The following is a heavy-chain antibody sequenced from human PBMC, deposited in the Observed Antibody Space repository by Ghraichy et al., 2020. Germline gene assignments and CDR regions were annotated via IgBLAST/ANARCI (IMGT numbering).Heavy chain of an antibody. J-gene: IGHJ4*02. CDR2: IYSGGST. CDR3: ARGVTAIRVDY. CDR1: GFTVSSNY. D-gene: IGHD2-21*02. V-gene: IGHV3-66*01. Sequence: LSLTCAASGFTVSSNYMSWVRQAPGKGLEWVSVIYSGGSTYYADSVKGRFTISRDNSKNTLYLQMNSLRAEDTAVYYCARGVTAIRVDYWGQGTLVTVSS.